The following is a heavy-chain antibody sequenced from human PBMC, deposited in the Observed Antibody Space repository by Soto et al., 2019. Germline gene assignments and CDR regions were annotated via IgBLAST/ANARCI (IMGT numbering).Heavy chain of an antibody. D-gene: IGHD3-10*01. CDR3: ARAVTWGLDV. J-gene: IGHJ6*02. CDR1: GFTFSLYS. Sequence: EVQLVESGGGLVQPGGSLRLSCAASGFTFSLYSMSWVRQAPGKGLEWVSYISRSSTGIHYAASVKGRFTISRDDATNSMDLQMNSLSDGDTAVYSCARAVTWGLDVWGQGTTVSISS. CDR2: ISRSSTGI. V-gene: IGHV3-48*02.